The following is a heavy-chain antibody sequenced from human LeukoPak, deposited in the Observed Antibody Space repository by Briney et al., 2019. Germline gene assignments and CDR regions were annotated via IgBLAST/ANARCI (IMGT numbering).Heavy chain of an antibody. J-gene: IGHJ6*02. CDR2: IYHSGST. Sequence: PSETLSLTCAVSGGSISSGGYSWSWIRQPPGEGLEWIGYIYHSGSTYYNPSLKSRVTISVDRSKNQFSLKLSSVTAADTAVYYCARRVVNYYYYGMDVWGQGTTVTVSS. D-gene: IGHD3-22*01. CDR3: ARRVVNYYYYGMDV. V-gene: IGHV4-30-2*01. CDR1: GGSISSGGYS.